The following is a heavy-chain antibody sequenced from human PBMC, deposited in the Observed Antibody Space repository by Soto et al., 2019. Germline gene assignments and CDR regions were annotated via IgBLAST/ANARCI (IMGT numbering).Heavy chain of an antibody. J-gene: IGHJ3*02. V-gene: IGHV1-18*01. D-gene: IGHD3-10*01. CDR3: ADLGITMVRGVIINRAPDAFDI. CDR2: ISAYNGNT. Sequence: ASVKVSCKASGYTFTSYGISWVRRAPGQGLEWMGWISAYNGNTNYAQKLQGRVTMTTDTSTSTAYMELRSLRSDDTAVYYCADLGITMVRGVIINRAPDAFDIWGQGTMVTVSS. CDR1: GYTFTSYG.